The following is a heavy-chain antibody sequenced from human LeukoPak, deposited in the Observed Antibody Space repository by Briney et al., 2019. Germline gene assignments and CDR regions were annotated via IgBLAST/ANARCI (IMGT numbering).Heavy chain of an antibody. Sequence: KTSETLSLTCTVSGGSVSNGIYYWGWIRQPPGKGLEWIGSIHNVGSTYYNPSLKSRVTVSVDTSKNQFSLNLSSVTAADTAVYYCARARVVPAAIRRPDAFDIWGQGTMVTVSS. J-gene: IGHJ3*02. D-gene: IGHD2-2*01. V-gene: IGHV4-39*01. CDR1: GGSVSNGIYY. CDR3: ARARVVPAAIRRPDAFDI. CDR2: IHNVGST.